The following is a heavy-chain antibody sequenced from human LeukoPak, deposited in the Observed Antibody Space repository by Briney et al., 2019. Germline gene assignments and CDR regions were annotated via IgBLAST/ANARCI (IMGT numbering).Heavy chain of an antibody. J-gene: IGHJ6*02. CDR3: AKVRYCSGGSCYFYHAMDV. CDR1: GFTFRSYG. Sequence: PGRSLRLSCAASGFTFRSYGMHWVRQAPGKGLEWVAIISIDGSNKYYAESVKGRFTISRDISKKTLYLQMTSLRADDTAVYYCAKVRYCSGGSCYFYHAMDVWGQGTTVTVSS. CDR2: ISIDGSNK. V-gene: IGHV3-30*18. D-gene: IGHD2-15*01.